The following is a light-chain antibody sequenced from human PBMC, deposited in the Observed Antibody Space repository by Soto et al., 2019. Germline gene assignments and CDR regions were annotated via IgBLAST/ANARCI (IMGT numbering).Light chain of an antibody. CDR3: QQFGASAST. J-gene: IGKJ1*01. Sequence: ESVLTQSPGTLSLSPGERATLSCRASQSVSSSYLDWYQQKPGQAPRLLIYGASSRATGIPDRFSGSGYGKDFNLTYRRLEPEDFAVYYCQQFGASASTFVKGTKVEIK. CDR2: GAS. CDR1: QSVSSSY. V-gene: IGKV3-20*01.